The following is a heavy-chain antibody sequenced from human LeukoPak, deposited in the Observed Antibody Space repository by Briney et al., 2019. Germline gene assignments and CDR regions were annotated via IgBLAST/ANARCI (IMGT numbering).Heavy chain of an antibody. D-gene: IGHD3-22*01. Sequence: PGGSLRLYCAASGFTFSSYAMHWVRQAPGKGLEWVAVISYDGSNKYYADSVKGRFTISRDNSKNTLYLQMNSLRAEDTAVYYCARDTTQYYYDSSGYSSYFDYWGQGTLVTVSS. CDR3: ARDTTQYYYDSSGYSSYFDY. CDR2: ISYDGSNK. J-gene: IGHJ4*02. CDR1: GFTFSSYA. V-gene: IGHV3-30-3*01.